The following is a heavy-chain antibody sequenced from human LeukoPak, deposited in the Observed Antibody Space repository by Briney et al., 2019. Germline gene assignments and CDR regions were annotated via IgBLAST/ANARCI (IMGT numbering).Heavy chain of an antibody. CDR2: ISGSGGST. CDR3: AKGDIVVVPAATFDY. J-gene: IGHJ4*02. D-gene: IGHD2-2*01. Sequence: GGSLRLSCAASGFTFSSYAMSWVRQAPGKGLEWVSAISGSGGSTYYADSVKGRFAISRDNSKNTLYLQMNSLRAEDTAVYYCAKGDIVVVPAATFDYWGQGTLVTVSS. CDR1: GFTFSSYA. V-gene: IGHV3-23*01.